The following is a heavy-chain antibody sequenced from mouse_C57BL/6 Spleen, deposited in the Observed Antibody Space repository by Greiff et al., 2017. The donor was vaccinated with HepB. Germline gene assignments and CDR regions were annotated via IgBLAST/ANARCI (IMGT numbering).Heavy chain of an antibody. CDR2: ISYDGSN. CDR3: ARDYATGAY. D-gene: IGHD2-12*01. V-gene: IGHV3-6*01. Sequence: EVQLQESGPGLVKPSQSLSLTCSVTGYSITSGYYWNWIRQFPGNKLEWMGYISYDGSNNYNPSLKNRISITRDTSKNQFFLKLNSVTTEDTATYDCARDYATGAYWGQGTLVTVSA. J-gene: IGHJ3*01. CDR1: GYSITSGYY.